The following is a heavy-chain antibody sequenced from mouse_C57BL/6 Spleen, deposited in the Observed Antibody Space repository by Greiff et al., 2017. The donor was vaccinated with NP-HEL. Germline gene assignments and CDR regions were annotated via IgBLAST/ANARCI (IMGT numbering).Heavy chain of an antibody. CDR1: GFTFSDYG. J-gene: IGHJ4*01. CDR3: AGGLLRSCYYAMDD. Sequence: EVQLVESGGGLVKPGGSLKLSCAASGFTFSDYGMHWVRQAPEKGLEWVAYISSGSSTIYYADTVKGRFTISRDNAKNTLFLQMTSLRSEDTAMYYCAGGLLRSCYYAMDDWGQGTSVTVSS. CDR2: ISSGSSTI. D-gene: IGHD1-1*01. V-gene: IGHV5-17*01.